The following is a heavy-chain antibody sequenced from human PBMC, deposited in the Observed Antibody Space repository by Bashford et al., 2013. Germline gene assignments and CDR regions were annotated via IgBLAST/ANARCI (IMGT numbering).Heavy chain of an antibody. J-gene: IGHJ5*02. D-gene: IGHD3-16*02. CDR3: ARGPIRARYNWFDP. Sequence: SETLSLTCTVSGDSISSGSYYWNWIRQPAGKGLEWIGRIYTSGTTNYNPSLKSRVTVSVDTSKNQFSLRLSSVTAADTAVYYCARGPIRARYNWFDPWGRGNPGHRLL. V-gene: IGHV4-61*02. CDR1: GDSISSGSYY. CDR2: IYTSGTT.